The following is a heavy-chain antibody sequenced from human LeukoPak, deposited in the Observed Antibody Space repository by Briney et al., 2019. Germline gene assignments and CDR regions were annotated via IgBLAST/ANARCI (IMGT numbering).Heavy chain of an antibody. D-gene: IGHD1-1*01. V-gene: IGHV3-15*07. J-gene: IGHJ4*02. CDR3: TPHTTFDF. CDR1: GFTFDYAW. Sequence: GGSPRLSCAVSGFTFDYAWMSWVRQAPGRGLEWVGRIRSKDAGGTTDYAAPVKGRFTISRDDSKNRLFLQMNSLKTEDTGVYYCTPHTTFDFWGLGTLVTVSS. CDR2: IRSKDAGGTT.